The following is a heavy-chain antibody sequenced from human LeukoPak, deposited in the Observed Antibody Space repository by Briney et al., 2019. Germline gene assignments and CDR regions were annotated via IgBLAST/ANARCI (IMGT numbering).Heavy chain of an antibody. D-gene: IGHD4/OR15-4a*01. CDR3: ASGAQTSSAYCYYYYYMDV. V-gene: IGHV1-18*01. CDR2: ISAYNGNT. J-gene: IGHJ6*03. Sequence: ASVRVSCKASGYTFTSYGISWVRQAPGQGLEWMGWISAYNGNTNYAQKLQGRVTMTTDTSTSTAYMELRSLRSDDTAVYYCASGAQTSSAYCYYYYYMDVWGKGTTATVSS. CDR1: GYTFTSYG.